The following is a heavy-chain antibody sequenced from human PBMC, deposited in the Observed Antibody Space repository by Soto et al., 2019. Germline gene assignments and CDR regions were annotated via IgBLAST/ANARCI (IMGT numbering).Heavy chain of an antibody. CDR3: AKLGLGIVVARRY. Sequence: EVQLLESGGGLVQPGGSLRLSCAASGFTFSSYAMSWVRQAPGKGLEWVAAISGSGGSTYYADSVKGRFTISRDNSKNTLYLQMNSLRAEDTAVYYCAKLGLGIVVARRYWGQGTLVTVSS. CDR1: GFTFSSYA. CDR2: ISGSGGST. J-gene: IGHJ4*02. D-gene: IGHD3-22*01. V-gene: IGHV3-23*01.